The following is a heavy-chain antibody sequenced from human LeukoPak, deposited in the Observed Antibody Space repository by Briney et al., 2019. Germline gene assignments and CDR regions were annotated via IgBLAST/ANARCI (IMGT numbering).Heavy chain of an antibody. CDR2: LSGSGGYT. D-gene: IGHD3/OR15-3a*01. Sequence: GGSLRLSCAASGFTFSSYAMSWVRQAPGKGLEWVSSLSGSGGYTYHANSVKGRFTISRDNSKNTLYLRMNSLRAEDTAVYYYSKGMDHYGVMDVWGQGTTVMVS. J-gene: IGHJ6*02. V-gene: IGHV3-23*01. CDR3: SKGMDHYGVMDV. CDR1: GFTFSSYA.